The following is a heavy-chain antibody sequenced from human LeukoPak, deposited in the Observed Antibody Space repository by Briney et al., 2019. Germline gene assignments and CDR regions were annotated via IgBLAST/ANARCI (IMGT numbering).Heavy chain of an antibody. Sequence: EASVKVSCKASGYTFTSYYMHWVRQAPGQGLEWMGIINPSGGSTSYAQKFQGRVTMTRDMSTSTVYMELGSLRSDDTAVYYCARPHYDILTGYYKNLYYFDYWGQGTLVTVSS. D-gene: IGHD3-9*01. J-gene: IGHJ4*02. CDR1: GYTFTSYY. CDR3: ARPHYDILTGYYKNLYYFDY. CDR2: INPSGGST. V-gene: IGHV1-46*01.